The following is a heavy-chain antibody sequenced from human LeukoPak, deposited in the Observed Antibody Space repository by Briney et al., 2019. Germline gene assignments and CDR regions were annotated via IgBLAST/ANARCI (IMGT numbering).Heavy chain of an antibody. CDR2: ISERGGST. Sequence: GGSLRLSCVVSGISLSNYATTWVRQAPGKGLEWVSYISERGGSTTYADSVKGRFTISRDTSLNTLYLQMNNLRAEDTAVYFCAKRGVVIRGLLVISYHQEAYHYDFWGQGVLVTVSS. J-gene: IGHJ4*02. CDR1: GISLSNYA. V-gene: IGHV3-23*01. D-gene: IGHD3-10*01. CDR3: AKRGVVIRGLLVISYHQEAYHYDF.